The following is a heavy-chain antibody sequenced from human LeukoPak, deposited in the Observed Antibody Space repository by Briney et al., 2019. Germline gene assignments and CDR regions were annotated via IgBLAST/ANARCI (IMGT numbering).Heavy chain of an antibody. Sequence: GGSLRLSCAASGFAFSSYAMSWVRQAPGKGLEWVSTISSSGGSTYYADSVKGRFTVSRDNSKNTVFLQMNSLRAEDTAVYYCTSHSSSWYEWYFQHWGQGTLVTVSS. D-gene: IGHD6-13*01. CDR1: GFAFSSYA. V-gene: IGHV3-23*01. CDR2: ISSSGGST. CDR3: TSHSSSWYEWYFQH. J-gene: IGHJ1*01.